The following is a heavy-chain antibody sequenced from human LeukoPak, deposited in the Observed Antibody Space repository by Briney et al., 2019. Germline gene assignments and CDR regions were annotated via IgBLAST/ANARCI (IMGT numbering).Heavy chain of an antibody. CDR1: GCTFGSPW. CDR3: AREWFGELI. Sequence: PGGSLRLSCAASGCTFGSPWMTWVRQAPGKGLEWVANIKEDGSEKYYVDSVKGRFTISRDNAKNSLYLQMNSLRAEDTAVYYCAREWFGELIWGQGTLVTVSS. CDR2: IKEDGSEK. V-gene: IGHV3-7*01. D-gene: IGHD3-10*01. J-gene: IGHJ4*02.